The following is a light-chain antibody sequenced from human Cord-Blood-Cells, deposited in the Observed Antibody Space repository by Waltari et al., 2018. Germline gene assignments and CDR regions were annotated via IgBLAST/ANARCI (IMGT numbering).Light chain of an antibody. J-gene: IGKJ2*01. Sequence: DIQMTQSPSTLSASVGDRVTITCRASQSISSWLAWYKQKPGKAPKLLIYKASSLESGVPSRFSGSGSGTEFTLTISSLQPDDFATYYCHQYNSYSTFGQGTKLEIK. CDR2: KAS. CDR3: HQYNSYST. V-gene: IGKV1-5*03. CDR1: QSISSW.